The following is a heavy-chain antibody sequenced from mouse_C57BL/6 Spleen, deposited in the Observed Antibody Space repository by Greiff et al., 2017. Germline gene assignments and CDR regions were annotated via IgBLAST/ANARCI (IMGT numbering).Heavy chain of an antibody. D-gene: IGHD2-4*01. CDR2: INPSSGYT. CDR1: GYTFTSYW. V-gene: IGHV1-7*01. Sequence: VQLQQSGAELAKPGASVKLSCKASGYTFTSYWMHWVKQRPGRGLEWIGYINPSSGYTKYNQKFKDKATLTEDKSSSTAYMQLSSLTYEDSAVYYCADDDYDAYYFDYWGQGTTLTVSS. CDR3: ADDDYDAYYFDY. J-gene: IGHJ2*01.